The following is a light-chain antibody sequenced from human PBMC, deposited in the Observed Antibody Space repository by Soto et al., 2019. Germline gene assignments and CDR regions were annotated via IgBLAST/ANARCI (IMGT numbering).Light chain of an antibody. J-gene: IGKJ2*01. V-gene: IGKV3-20*01. Sequence: EIVLTQSPGTLSLSPGERATLSCRASQSVSSSYLAWYQQKPGQAPRLLIYGASSRATGIPDRFSGSGSGTDFTLTISRLEPEDFVVYYCQQYGSFYTFGQGTKLEIK. CDR1: QSVSSSY. CDR2: GAS. CDR3: QQYGSFYT.